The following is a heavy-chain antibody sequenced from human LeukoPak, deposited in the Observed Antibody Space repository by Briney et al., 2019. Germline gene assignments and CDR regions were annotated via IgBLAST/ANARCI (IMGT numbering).Heavy chain of an antibody. CDR1: GFVFNTES. V-gene: IGHV3-48*02. D-gene: IGHD1-14*01. J-gene: IGHJ4*02. CDR2: ISARRTII. Sequence: GGSLRLSCAASGFVFNTESMNWVRQAPGKGLEWVAHISARRTIIYYPDPVKGRFTISRDNVKNLLFLQMNSLRHDAAAMYYCARVLTVGQTGGVDYWGQGTLVSVSS. CDR3: ARVLTVGQTGGVDY.